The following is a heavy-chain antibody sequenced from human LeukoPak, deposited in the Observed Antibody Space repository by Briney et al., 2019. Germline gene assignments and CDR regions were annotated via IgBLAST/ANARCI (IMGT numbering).Heavy chain of an antibody. D-gene: IGHD2-2*01. V-gene: IGHV3-23*01. CDR1: GFTCSTYT. Sequence: GGSLRRSGAASGFTCSTYTMAWVRQAPGGGLEWVSGISGDGYSTYYADSVKGRFAISRDNSKSTLYLQMNSLRAEDTAVYYCAKPLGYCSSTSCYDWFDPWGQGTLVTVSS. CDR2: ISGDGYST. J-gene: IGHJ5*02. CDR3: AKPLGYCSSTSCYDWFDP.